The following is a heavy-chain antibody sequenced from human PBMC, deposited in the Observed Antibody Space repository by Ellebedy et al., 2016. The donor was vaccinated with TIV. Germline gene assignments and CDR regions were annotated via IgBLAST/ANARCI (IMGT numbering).Heavy chain of an antibody. V-gene: IGHV4-4*02. Sequence: MPSETLSLTCAVSGGSISSSNWWSWVRQPPGKGLEWIGEIYHSGSTNYNPSLKSRVTISLYKSKNQFSLKLSSVTAADSAVYYCARAYYDTTGYCFDPWGQGTLVTVSS. D-gene: IGHD3-22*01. CDR2: IYHSGST. CDR1: GGSISSSNW. CDR3: ARAYYDTTGYCFDP. J-gene: IGHJ5*01.